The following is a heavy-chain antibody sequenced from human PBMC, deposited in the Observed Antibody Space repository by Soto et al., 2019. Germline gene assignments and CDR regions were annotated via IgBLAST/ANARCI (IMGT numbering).Heavy chain of an antibody. CDR3: ARASFLAPVTGAEIFAF. J-gene: IGHJ3*01. V-gene: IGHV1-8*01. CDR2: VNPNSGDT. CDR1: GYSFTSYD. Sequence: QVQLVQSGAEVKKPGASVKVSCKASGYSFTSYDMNWVREAPGQGLEWMGWVNPNSGDTDYAQKFQDRVTMTTDTSIRTAYMELSNLRSEDTAVYYCARASFLAPVTGAEIFAFWGQGTMVTVSS. D-gene: IGHD2-21*02.